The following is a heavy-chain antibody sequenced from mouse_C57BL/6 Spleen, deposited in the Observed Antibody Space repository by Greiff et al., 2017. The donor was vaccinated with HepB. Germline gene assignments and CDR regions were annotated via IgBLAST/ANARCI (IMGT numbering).Heavy chain of an antibody. CDR1: GYTFTSYW. J-gene: IGHJ2*01. V-gene: IGHV1-55*01. D-gene: IGHD2-4*01. CDR3: AYYDYH. CDR2: IYPGSGST. Sequence: QVQLKESGAELVKPGASVKMSCKASGYTFTSYWITWVKQRPGQGLEWIGDIYPGSGSTNYNEKFKSKATLTVDTSSSTAYMQLSSLTSEDSAVYYCAYYDYHWGQGTTLTVSS.